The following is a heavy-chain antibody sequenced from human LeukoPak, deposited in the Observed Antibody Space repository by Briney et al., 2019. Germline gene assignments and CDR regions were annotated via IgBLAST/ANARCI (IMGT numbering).Heavy chain of an antibody. Sequence: GGSLTLTCAASGFTFSNAWMSWVRHRPGTGLEWVGRSKSKNDGGTTDYPALVKGIFTISRDDSKNTLYLQMNSRTTEDTAVYYCTTGGYCSSTSCYYYYGMDVWGQGTTVTVSS. CDR1: GFTFSNAW. J-gene: IGHJ6*02. D-gene: IGHD2-2*01. CDR3: TTGGYCSSTSCYYYYGMDV. V-gene: IGHV3-15*01. CDR2: SKSKNDGGTT.